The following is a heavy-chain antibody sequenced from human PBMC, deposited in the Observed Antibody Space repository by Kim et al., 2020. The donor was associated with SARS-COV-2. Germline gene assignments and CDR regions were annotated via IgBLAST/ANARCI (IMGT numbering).Heavy chain of an antibody. D-gene: IGHD3-10*01. V-gene: IGHV3-30*18. CDR1: GFTFSSYG. CDR3: AKDRAQWFGESKKYYFDY. Sequence: GESLRLSCAASGFTFSSYGMHWVRQAPGKGLEWVAVISYDGSNKYYADSVKGRFTISRDNSKNTLYLQMNSLRAEDTAVYYCAKDRAQWFGESKKYYFDYWGQGTLVTVSS. CDR2: ISYDGSNK. J-gene: IGHJ4*02.